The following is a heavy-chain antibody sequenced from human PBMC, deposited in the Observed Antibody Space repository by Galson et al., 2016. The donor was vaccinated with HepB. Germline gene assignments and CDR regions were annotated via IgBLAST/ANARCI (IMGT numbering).Heavy chain of an antibody. V-gene: IGHV3-11*01. Sequence: SLRLSCAASGFTFSDNYMTWIRQAPGKGLEWTSYISTSGETIYYAASVKGRFTISRDNAKSSLYLHMNGLRVEDTAVYFCARRGRWHYGLDVWGKGTAVTVSS. J-gene: IGHJ6*04. D-gene: IGHD5-24*01. CDR3: ARRGRWHYGLDV. CDR2: ISTSGETI. CDR1: GFTFSDNY.